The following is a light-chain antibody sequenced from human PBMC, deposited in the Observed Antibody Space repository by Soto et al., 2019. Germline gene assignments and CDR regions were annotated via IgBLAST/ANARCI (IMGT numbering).Light chain of an antibody. CDR3: QKYNSDPGT. CDR2: ASS. V-gene: IGKV1-27*01. CDR1: QDIGSS. J-gene: IGKJ1*01. Sequence: DIQMTQSPSSLSASVGDRVTITCRASQDIGSSLYWYQQRPGKVPKLLIYASSALQSGVPSRFSGSGAGTDFTLTISSLEPEEFATYYCQKYNSDPGTFGQGTKVEIK.